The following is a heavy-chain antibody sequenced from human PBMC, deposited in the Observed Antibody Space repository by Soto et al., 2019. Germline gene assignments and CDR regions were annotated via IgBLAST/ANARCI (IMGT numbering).Heavy chain of an antibody. Sequence: GPSVKVSCKASGGTFSSYAISWVRQAPGQGLEWMGGIIPIFGTANYAQKFQGRVTITADESTSTAYMELSSLRSEDTAVYYCARDIGGSYYDILTGSYYYYGMDVWGQGTTVTVSS. CDR1: GGTFSSYA. CDR3: ARDIGGSYYDILTGSYYYYGMDV. J-gene: IGHJ6*02. D-gene: IGHD3-9*01. V-gene: IGHV1-69*13. CDR2: IIPIFGTA.